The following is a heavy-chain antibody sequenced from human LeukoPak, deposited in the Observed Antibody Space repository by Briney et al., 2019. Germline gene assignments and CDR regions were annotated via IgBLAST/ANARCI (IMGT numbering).Heavy chain of an antibody. D-gene: IGHD3-16*01. J-gene: IGHJ4*02. V-gene: IGHV5-51*01. CDR2: IYPGDSDT. CDR1: GYSFTSYW. CDR3: ARLRLGESPIDY. Sequence: GESLKISCKGSGYSFTSYWIGWVRQMPGKGLEWMGIIYPGDSDTRYSPSFQGQVTISADTSITTAYLQWSSLQASDTAIYYCARLRLGESPIDYWGQGTLVTVSS.